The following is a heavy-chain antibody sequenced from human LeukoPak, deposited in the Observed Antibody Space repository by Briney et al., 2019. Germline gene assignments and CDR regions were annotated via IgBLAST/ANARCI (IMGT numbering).Heavy chain of an antibody. J-gene: IGHJ4*02. CDR1: GFTFSTYW. CDR3: ARGIYGGNPADY. CDR2: IKQDGSEK. V-gene: IGHV3-7*02. D-gene: IGHD4-23*01. Sequence: GGSLRLSCAASGFTFSTYWMTWVRQAPGKGLEWVASIKQDGSEKYYVDSVKGRFTISRDNAKNTLYLQMNSLRAEDTAVYYCARGIYGGNPADYWGQGTLVTVSS.